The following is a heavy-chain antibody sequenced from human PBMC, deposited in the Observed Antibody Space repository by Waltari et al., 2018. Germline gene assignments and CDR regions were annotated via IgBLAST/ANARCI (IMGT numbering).Heavy chain of an antibody. V-gene: IGHV3-7*01. J-gene: IGHJ4*02. CDR1: GFIFSNYW. D-gene: IGHD1-1*01. Sequence: EVQLVESGGGLVQPGGSLRLSCAASGFIFSNYWMGWVRQAPGRGLGGGANIRDSGSEKYYVESVKGRFTISRDNAENTLYLQMNSLRAEDTAVYYCAKDLGIGGGTTEFDHWGQGTLVTVSS. CDR3: AKDLGIGGGTTEFDH. CDR2: IRDSGSEK.